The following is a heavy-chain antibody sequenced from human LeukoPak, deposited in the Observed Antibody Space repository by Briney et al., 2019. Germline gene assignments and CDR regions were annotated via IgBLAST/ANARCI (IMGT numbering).Heavy chain of an antibody. Sequence: GGSLRLSCAASGFTFRSYWMHWVRQTPGKGLVWVSRINGDGSNTTYADSVKGRFTTSRDTAKNTLYLQMISVRADDTAVYYCARGSGSYSSDAFDIWGQGTMVTVS. D-gene: IGHD3-10*01. CDR1: GFTFRSYW. J-gene: IGHJ3*02. V-gene: IGHV3-74*01. CDR3: ARGSGSYSSDAFDI. CDR2: INGDGSNT.